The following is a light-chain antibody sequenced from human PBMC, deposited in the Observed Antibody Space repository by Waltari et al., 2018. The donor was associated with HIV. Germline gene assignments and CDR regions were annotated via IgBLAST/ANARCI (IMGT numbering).Light chain of an antibody. CDR2: DVS. CDR1: SSDVGYFSY. Sequence: QSALTQPASVSGSPGQSITISCTGTSSDVGYFSYVSWYQQRPGKAPKLIIFDVSNRPSGVSDRSSGSKSGNTASLTISGLQAEDEADYYCSSYTSSSTLVIFGGGTKLTVL. J-gene: IGLJ2*01. CDR3: SSYTSSSTLVI. V-gene: IGLV2-14*03.